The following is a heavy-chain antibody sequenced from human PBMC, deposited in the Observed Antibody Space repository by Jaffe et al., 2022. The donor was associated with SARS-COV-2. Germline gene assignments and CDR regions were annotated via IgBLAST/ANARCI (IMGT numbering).Heavy chain of an antibody. CDR2: ISPGNGDT. CDR3: ARRGYSYDKTFDP. V-gene: IGHV1-3*01. J-gene: IGHJ5*02. D-gene: IGHD5-18*01. CDR1: GYTFTNYA. Sequence: QVQLVQSGTEVKKPGASVKVSCKASGYTFTNYAIHWVRQAPGQRLEWMGWISPGNGDTKYSQNFQGRVTITRDTSASTAYMELSSLRSEDTAVYYCARRGYSYDKTFDPWGQGTLVTVSS.